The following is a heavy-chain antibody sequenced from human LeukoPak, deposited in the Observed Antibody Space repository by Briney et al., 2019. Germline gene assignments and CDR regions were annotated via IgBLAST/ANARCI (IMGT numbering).Heavy chain of an antibody. Sequence: PGGSLRLSWAASGLTFSRDAMRWVWQAPGNGLVWVSAISSTGGSTDYADSVRGRLIISRDSSKNTLYLQMNSLRVEDTAVYYCAKGGAQVGGQGTLVTVSS. CDR3: AKGGAQV. J-gene: IGHJ4*02. D-gene: IGHD1-26*01. CDR2: ISSTGGST. CDR1: GLTFSRDA. V-gene: IGHV3-23*01.